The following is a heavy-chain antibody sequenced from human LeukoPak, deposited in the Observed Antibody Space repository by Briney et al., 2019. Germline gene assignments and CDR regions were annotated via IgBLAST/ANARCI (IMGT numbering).Heavy chain of an antibody. CDR1: GFTVSSNY. V-gene: IGHV3-11*04. CDR3: ARGHYGLDY. D-gene: IGHD4-17*01. CDR2: ISTSANSI. J-gene: IGHJ4*02. Sequence: GGSLRLSCAASGFTVSSNYMSWIRQAPGKGLEWVSYISTSANSIYYADSVKGRFTISRDNARNSLYLQMNSLRADDSAVYYCARGHYGLDYWGQGALVTVSS.